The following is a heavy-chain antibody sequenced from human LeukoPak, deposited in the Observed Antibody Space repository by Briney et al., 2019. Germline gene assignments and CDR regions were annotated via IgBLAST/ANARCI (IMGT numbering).Heavy chain of an antibody. V-gene: IGHV3-48*01. CDR1: GFTFSSYT. Sequence: GGSLRLSCAASGFTFSSYTMNWVRQTPGKGLEWVSYISGNSGTIYYADSVKGRFTISRDNSKNTLYLQMNSLRAEDTAVYYCGRDSYYYDSSGYPYYFDYWGQGTLVTVSS. CDR3: GRDSYYYDSSGYPYYFDY. J-gene: IGHJ4*02. D-gene: IGHD3-22*01. CDR2: ISGNSGTI.